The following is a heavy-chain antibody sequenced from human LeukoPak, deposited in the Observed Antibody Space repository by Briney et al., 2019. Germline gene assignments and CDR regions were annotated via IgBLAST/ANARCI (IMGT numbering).Heavy chain of an antibody. CDR1: GGSISSGGYS. D-gene: IGHD2-21*01. V-gene: IGHV4-30-4*07. CDR3: ARDLGSIGREYYYYYYMDV. CDR2: IYYSGST. Sequence: SETLSLTCAVSGGSISSGGYSWSWIRQPPGKGLEWIGYIYYSGSTYYNPSLKSRVTISVDTSKNQFSLKLSSVTAADTAVNYCARDLGSIGREYYYYYYMDVWGKGTTVTVSS. J-gene: IGHJ6*03.